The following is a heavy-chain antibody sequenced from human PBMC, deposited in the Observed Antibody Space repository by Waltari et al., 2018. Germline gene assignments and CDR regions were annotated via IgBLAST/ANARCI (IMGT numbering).Heavy chain of an antibody. J-gene: IGHJ5*02. CDR1: GYSISSGYY. D-gene: IGHD2-15*01. CDR3: ARDDRYCSGGSCYRWFDP. V-gene: IGHV4-38-2*02. Sequence: QVQLQESGPGLVKPSETLSLTCAVSGYSISSGYYWGWIRQPPGKGLEWIGSIYHSGSTYDNPSLKSRVTISVDTSKNQFSLKLSSVTAADTAVYYCARDDRYCSGGSCYRWFDPWGQGTLVTVSS. CDR2: IYHSGST.